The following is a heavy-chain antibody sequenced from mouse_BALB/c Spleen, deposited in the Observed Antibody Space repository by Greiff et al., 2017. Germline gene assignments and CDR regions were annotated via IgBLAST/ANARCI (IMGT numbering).Heavy chain of an antibody. CDR1: GFNIKDYY. Sequence: VQLQQSGAELVRPGALVKLSCKASGFNIKDYYMHWVKQRPEQGLEWIGWIDPENGNTIYDPKFQGKASITADTSSNTAYLQLSSLTSEDTAVYCCARLGQGAYWGQGTLVTVSA. CDR3: ARLGQGAY. J-gene: IGHJ3*01. V-gene: IGHV14-1*02. CDR2: IDPENGNT. D-gene: IGHD3-3*01.